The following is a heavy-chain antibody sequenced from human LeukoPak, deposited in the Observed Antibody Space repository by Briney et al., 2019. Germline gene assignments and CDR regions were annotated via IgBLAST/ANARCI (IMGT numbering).Heavy chain of an antibody. CDR1: GYTFTGYY. D-gene: IGHD3-22*01. CDR2: INPNSGGT. CDR3: ARCPGGSSGWYWAYYYDSSGYNNWFDP. Sequence: GASVKVSCKASGYTFTGYYMHWVRQAPGQGLEWMGWINPNSGGTNYAQKFQGRVTMTRDTSISTAYMELSRLRSDDTAVYYCARCPGGSSGWYWAYYYDSSGYNNWFDPWGQGTLVTVSS. J-gene: IGHJ5*02. V-gene: IGHV1-2*02.